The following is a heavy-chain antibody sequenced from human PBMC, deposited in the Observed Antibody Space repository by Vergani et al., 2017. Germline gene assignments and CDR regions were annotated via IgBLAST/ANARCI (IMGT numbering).Heavy chain of an antibody. CDR1: GYTFTSYG. CDR2: ISAYNGNT. Sequence: QVQLVQSGAEVKKPGASVKVSCKASGYTFTSYGISWVRQAPGQGLEWMGWISAYNGNTNYAQKLQGRVTMTTDTSKNQFSLKLSSVTAADTAVYYCARERRVYYDFWSGYFGHYMDVWGKGTTVTVSS. V-gene: IGHV1-18*01. J-gene: IGHJ6*03. D-gene: IGHD3-3*01. CDR3: ARERRVYYDFWSGYFGHYMDV.